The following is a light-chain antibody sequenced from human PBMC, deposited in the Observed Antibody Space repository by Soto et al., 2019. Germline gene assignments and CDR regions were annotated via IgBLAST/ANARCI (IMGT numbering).Light chain of an antibody. V-gene: IGKV1-6*01. CDR1: QDISDD. Sequence: AIQMTQSPSSLSASVGDRVTITCRASQDISDDVGWYQQTSGKAPKLLISGASRLQSGVPSRFSRSGSGAACTLTITSLRPEDSATYYCLQSHNYPRTFGQGTKVEI. CDR2: GAS. CDR3: LQSHNYPRT. J-gene: IGKJ1*01.